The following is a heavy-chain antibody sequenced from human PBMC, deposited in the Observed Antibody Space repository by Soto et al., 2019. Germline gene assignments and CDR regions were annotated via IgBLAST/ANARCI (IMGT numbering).Heavy chain of an antibody. CDR2: IIPIFGTA. J-gene: IGHJ6*02. CDR1: GGTFSSYA. D-gene: IGHD6-6*01. V-gene: IGHV1-69*06. Sequence: SVKVSCKASGGTFSSYAISWVRQAPGQGLEWMGGIIPIFGTANYAQKLQGRVTITADKSTSTAYMELSSLRSEDTAVYYCARDLGSNWYSSSGGMDVWGQGTTVTVSS. CDR3: ARDLGSNWYSSSGGMDV.